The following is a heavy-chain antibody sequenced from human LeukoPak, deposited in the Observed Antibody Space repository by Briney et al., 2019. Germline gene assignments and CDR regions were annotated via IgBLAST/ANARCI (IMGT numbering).Heavy chain of an antibody. Sequence: PGGSLRLSCAASGFTFSSYSMNWVRQAPGKGLEWVSGINWNGGSTGYADSVKGRFTISRDNAKNSLYLQMNSLRAEDTALYYCARENTMIVVENWFDPWGQGTLVTVSS. CDR3: ARENTMIVVENWFDP. D-gene: IGHD3-22*01. CDR1: GFTFSSYS. V-gene: IGHV3-20*04. CDR2: INWNGGST. J-gene: IGHJ5*02.